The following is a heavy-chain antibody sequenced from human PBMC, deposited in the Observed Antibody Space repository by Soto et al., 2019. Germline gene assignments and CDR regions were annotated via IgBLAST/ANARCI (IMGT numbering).Heavy chain of an antibody. Sequence: PGGSLRLSCAVSGFTVSSNYMSWVRQAPGKGLEWVSVLYSGGNTYYADSVRGRFTISRDNSKNTLYLQMNSLRAEDTAVYYCAKDSYYHDTSGYYIFDYWGQGTLVTVSS. V-gene: IGHV3-53*05. CDR2: LYSGGNT. CDR3: AKDSYYHDTSGYYIFDY. J-gene: IGHJ4*02. D-gene: IGHD3-22*01. CDR1: GFTVSSNY.